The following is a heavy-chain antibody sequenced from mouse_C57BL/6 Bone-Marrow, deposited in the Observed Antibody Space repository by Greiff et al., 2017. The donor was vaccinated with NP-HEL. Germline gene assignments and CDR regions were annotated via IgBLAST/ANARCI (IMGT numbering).Heavy chain of an antibody. D-gene: IGHD4-1*01. V-gene: IGHV5-6*01. CDR1: GFTFSSYG. CDR2: ISSGGSYT. Sequence: EVKLMESGGDLVKPGGSLKLSCAASGFTFSSYGMSWVRQTPDKRLEWVATISSGGSYTYYPDSVKGRFTISRDNAKNTLYLQMSSRKSEDTAMYYCARHELGPWFAYWGQGTLVTVSA. J-gene: IGHJ3*01. CDR3: ARHELGPWFAY.